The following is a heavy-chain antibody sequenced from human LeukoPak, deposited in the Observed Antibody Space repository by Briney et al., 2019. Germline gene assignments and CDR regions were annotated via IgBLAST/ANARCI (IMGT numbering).Heavy chain of an antibody. CDR2: IKQDGSEK. Sequence: GGSLRLSCAASGFTFSSYWMSWVRQAPGKGLEWVANIKQDGSEKYYVDSVKGRFTISRDNAKNSLYLQMNSLRAEDTAVYYCARAGQQLDGDYFDYWGQGTLVTVSS. CDR1: GFTFSSYW. CDR3: ARAGQQLDGDYFDY. J-gene: IGHJ4*02. V-gene: IGHV3-7*01. D-gene: IGHD6-13*01.